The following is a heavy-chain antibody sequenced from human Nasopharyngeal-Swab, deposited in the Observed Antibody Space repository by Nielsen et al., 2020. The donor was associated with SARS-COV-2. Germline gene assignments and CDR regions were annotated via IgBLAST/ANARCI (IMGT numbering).Heavy chain of an antibody. CDR2: IAHDASNE. CDR1: GFTFSSFG. CDR3: ARDAPAHYGAFY. D-gene: IGHD4-17*01. V-gene: IGHV3-30*03. Sequence: GGSLRLSCATSGFTFSSFGMHWVRQVPGKGLEWVPFIAHDASNEYYGDSVKGRFSISRDSSKNTLYLQMDSLRGEDTAVYYCARDAPAHYGAFYWGRGTLVTVSS. J-gene: IGHJ4*02.